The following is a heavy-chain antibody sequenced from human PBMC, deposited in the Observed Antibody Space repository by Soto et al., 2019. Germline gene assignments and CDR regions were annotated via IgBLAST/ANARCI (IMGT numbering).Heavy chain of an antibody. J-gene: IGHJ6*03. CDR1: GGSISSGGYY. CDR3: ARDLRAVSNYYYYYYMDV. CDR2: IYYSGST. Sequence: SETLSLTCTVSGGSISSGGYYWSWIRQHPGKGLEWIGYIYYSGSTYYNPSLKGRVTISVDTSKNQFSLKLSSVTAADTAVYYCARDLRAVSNYYYYYYMDVWGKGTTVTAP. V-gene: IGHV4-31*03.